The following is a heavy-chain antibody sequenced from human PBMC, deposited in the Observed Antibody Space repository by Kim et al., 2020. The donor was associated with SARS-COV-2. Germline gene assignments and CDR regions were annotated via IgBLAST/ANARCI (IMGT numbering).Heavy chain of an antibody. V-gene: IGHV3-48*03. CDR2: ISGSGSSI. D-gene: IGHD2-15*01. CDR3: ARCGAEPHRILDCQWFDP. J-gene: IGHJ5*02. Sequence: GGSLRLSCAASGFTFSSYEMNWVRQAPGKGLEWISYISGSGSSIYYADSVKGRFTISRDNAKNSLYLQMNSLRVEDTAVYYCARCGAEPHRILDCQWFDP. CDR1: GFTFSSYE.